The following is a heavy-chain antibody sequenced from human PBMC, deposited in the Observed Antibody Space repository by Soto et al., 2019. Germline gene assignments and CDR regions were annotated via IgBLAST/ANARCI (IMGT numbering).Heavy chain of an antibody. CDR1: GFTFSRYA. CDR2: ISGSGTGT. J-gene: IGHJ4*02. D-gene: IGHD2-15*01. CDR3: ARSLAALFSLGDFNY. V-gene: IGHV3-23*01. Sequence: EVHLLESGGGLVQPGGSLRLSCAASGFTFSRYALNWVRQAPGKGLEWVAGISGSGTGTHYAPSVKGRFIISSDSSKNTFYLRMKSLRAEDTAMYYCARSLAALFSLGDFNYWGQGALVTVSS.